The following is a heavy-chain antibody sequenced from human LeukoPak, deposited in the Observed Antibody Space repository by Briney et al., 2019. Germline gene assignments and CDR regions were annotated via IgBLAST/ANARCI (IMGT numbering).Heavy chain of an antibody. CDR3: ARGGGTYWADH. J-gene: IGHJ1*01. D-gene: IGHD1-26*01. V-gene: IGHV1-18*01. Sequence: ASVKVSCKASGYIFIGYGLSWVRQAPGQGLEWMGRINTDNGQTDLAQKFQDRIIMTTGTSTSTAYLEVTSLRSDDTAVYYCARGGGTYWADHWGQGTLVTVSS. CDR1: GYIFIGYG. CDR2: INTDNGQT.